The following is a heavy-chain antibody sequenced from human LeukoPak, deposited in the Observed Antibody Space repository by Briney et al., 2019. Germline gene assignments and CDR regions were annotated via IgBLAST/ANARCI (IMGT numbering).Heavy chain of an antibody. CDR1: GFTFNAYN. CDR2: ITSSSSYI. D-gene: IGHD1-26*01. J-gene: IGHJ6*03. CDR3: ARDPYSGNYGDYYYYYMDV. Sequence: GGSLRLSCVASGFTFNAYNMNRVRQAPGEGLEWVSSITSSSSYIYYADSVKGRFTISRDNAKSSLYLQMNSLRDEDTAVYYCARDPYSGNYGDYYYYYMDVWGKGTTVTISS. V-gene: IGHV3-21*01.